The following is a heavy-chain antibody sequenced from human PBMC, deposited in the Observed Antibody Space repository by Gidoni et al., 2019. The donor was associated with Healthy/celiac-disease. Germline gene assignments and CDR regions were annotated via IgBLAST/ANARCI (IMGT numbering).Heavy chain of an antibody. CDR1: GGTFSSYA. CDR2: IIPIFGTA. Sequence: QVQLVQSGAEVKKPGSSVKVSCKASGGTFSSYAISWVRQAHGQGLEWMGGIIPIFGTANYAQKFQGRVTITADESTSTAYMELSSLRSEDTAVYYCARGRPYYYDSSGYSYYYYGMDVWGQGTTVTVSS. J-gene: IGHJ6*02. CDR3: ARGRPYYYDSSGYSYYYYGMDV. D-gene: IGHD3-22*01. V-gene: IGHV1-69*01.